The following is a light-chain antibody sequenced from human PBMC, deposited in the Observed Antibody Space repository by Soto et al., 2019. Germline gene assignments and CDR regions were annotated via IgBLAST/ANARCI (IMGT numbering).Light chain of an antibody. CDR1: SNDVGGYDY. CDR3: SSYTGSSKFV. J-gene: IGLJ1*01. V-gene: IGLV2-14*01. Sequence: QSALTQPASVSGSPGQSITISCTGTSNDVGGYDYVSWYQQLPGKAPKLLIYDVNNRPSGVSHRFSGSKSGNTASLTISGLQAEDEADYYCSSYTGSSKFVFGTGTKVTVL. CDR2: DVN.